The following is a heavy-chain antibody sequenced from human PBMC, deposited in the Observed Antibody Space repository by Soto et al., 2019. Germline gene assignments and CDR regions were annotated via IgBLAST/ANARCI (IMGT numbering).Heavy chain of an antibody. J-gene: IGHJ6*02. D-gene: IGHD3-22*01. Sequence: PGGSLRLSCAVSGFTFNTYGMSWVRQAPGKGLEWVSAISRSGGSTNYADSVKGRFTISRDNSRNTLYLEMHSLTAEDTAVYYCANTKPITRIRAPDDGMDVRGQGTTVTVSS. V-gene: IGHV3-23*01. CDR1: GFTFNTYG. CDR2: ISRSGGST. CDR3: ANTKPITRIRAPDDGMDV.